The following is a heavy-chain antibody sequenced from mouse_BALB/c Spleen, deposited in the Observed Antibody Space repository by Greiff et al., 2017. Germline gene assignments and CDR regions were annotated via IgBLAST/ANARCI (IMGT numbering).Heavy chain of an antibody. J-gene: IGHJ4*01. CDR2: ISSGGST. V-gene: IGHV5-6-5*01. D-gene: IGHD1-2*01. Sequence: EVKLVESGGGLVKPGGYLKLSCAASGFTFSSYAMSWVRQTPEKRLEWVASISSGGSTYYPDSVKGRFTISRDNARNILYLQMSSLRSEDTAMYYCAREGTTARDYYAMDYWGQGTSVTVSS. CDR3: AREGTTARDYYAMDY. CDR1: GFTFSSYA.